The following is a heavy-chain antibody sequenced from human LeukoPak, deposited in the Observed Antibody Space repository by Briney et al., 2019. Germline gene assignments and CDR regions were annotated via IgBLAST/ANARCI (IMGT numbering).Heavy chain of an antibody. CDR1: QFTFNNAW. D-gene: IGHD1-14*01. CDR3: AKGSGINHYHWIDP. Sequence: PGGSLRLSCAASQFTFNNAWMTWVRQAPGKGLEWVGRIKSNSDGGTTDYAAPVRGRFTISRDDSTNTLYLQMDSLRAEDTALYYCAKGSGINHYHWIDPWGQGTLVTVSS. CDR2: IKSNSDGGTT. J-gene: IGHJ5*02. V-gene: IGHV3-15*01.